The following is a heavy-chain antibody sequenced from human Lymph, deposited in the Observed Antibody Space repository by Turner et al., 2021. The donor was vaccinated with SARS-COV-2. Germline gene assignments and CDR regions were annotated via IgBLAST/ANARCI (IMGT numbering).Heavy chain of an antibody. D-gene: IGHD3-22*01. V-gene: IGHV1-24*01. CDR1: GYTLIELS. CDR2: FDPEDGET. J-gene: IGHJ6*02. Sequence: QVQLVQSGAEVKKPGASVKVTCKVSGYTLIELSMHWVRQAPGKGLEWMGGFDPEDGETIYAQKFQGRVTMTEDTSTDTAYMELSSLRSEDTAVYYCATAPANYYDSSGSKGFYYYYYGMDVWGQGTTVTVSS. CDR3: ATAPANYYDSSGSKGFYYYYYGMDV.